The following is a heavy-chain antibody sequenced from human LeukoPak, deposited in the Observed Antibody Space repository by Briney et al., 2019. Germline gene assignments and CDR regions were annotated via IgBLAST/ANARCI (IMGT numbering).Heavy chain of an antibody. V-gene: IGHV1-8*01. CDR1: GYTFTSFD. CDR3: ARAPMGTAALY. D-gene: IGHD2-2*01. CDR2: MSPVSGKA. Sequence: ASVKVSCKASGYTFTSFDINWVRQVPGQGLEWMGWMSPVSGKAGSSQKFQGRVTLTRDTSKSTAYMELSSLRSDDTAVYYCARAPMGTAALYWGQGTLVTVSS. J-gene: IGHJ4*02.